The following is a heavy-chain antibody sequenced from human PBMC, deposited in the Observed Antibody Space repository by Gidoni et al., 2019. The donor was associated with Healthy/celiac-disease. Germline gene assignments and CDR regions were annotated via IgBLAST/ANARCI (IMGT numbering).Heavy chain of an antibody. Sequence: QVQLVQSGAEVKKPGASVKVSCKASGYNFTSYAMHWVRQAPGQRLEWMGWINAGNGNTKYSQKFQGRVTITRDTSASTAYMELSSLRSEDTAVYYCARDRMEWLFPFDAFDIWGQGTMVTVSS. D-gene: IGHD3-3*01. J-gene: IGHJ3*02. CDR1: GYNFTSYA. V-gene: IGHV1-3*01. CDR2: INAGNGNT. CDR3: ARDRMEWLFPFDAFDI.